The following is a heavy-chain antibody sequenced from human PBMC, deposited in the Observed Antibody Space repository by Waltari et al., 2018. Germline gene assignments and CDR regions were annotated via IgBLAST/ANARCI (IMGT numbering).Heavy chain of an antibody. Sequence: EVLLVEAGGSLVKPGGSLRLSCAGSGFSFSNDWMNWVRKAPGKGLEGVGRIKNKIDGGTIDYAAPLKGRFTISRDDSKNTLYLQMNSLKIEDTAVYYCTTRTWADGFDIWGQGTMVTVSS. D-gene: IGHD7-27*01. J-gene: IGHJ3*02. CDR1: GFSFSNDW. V-gene: IGHV3-15*02. CDR3: TTRTWADGFDI. CDR2: IKNKIDGGTI.